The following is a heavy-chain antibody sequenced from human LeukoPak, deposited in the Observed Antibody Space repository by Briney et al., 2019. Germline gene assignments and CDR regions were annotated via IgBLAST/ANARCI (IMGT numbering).Heavy chain of an antibody. J-gene: IGHJ4*02. CDR3: AKGLERESRLDT. CDR1: GFTFNTYT. Sequence: GGSLRLSCAAPGFTFNTYTMCWVRQAPGKGMEWVAGISGSGGNTYYADYVKGRFTIARDNSENTVYLEMSTRSADDTALYYCAKGLERESRLDTWGQGTLATVS. D-gene: IGHD1-1*01. V-gene: IGHV3-23*01. CDR2: ISGSGGNT.